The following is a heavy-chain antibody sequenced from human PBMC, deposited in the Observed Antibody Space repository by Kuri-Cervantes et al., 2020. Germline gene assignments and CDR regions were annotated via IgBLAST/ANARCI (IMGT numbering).Heavy chain of an antibody. Sequence: SVKVSCKAAGFAFTSSAVQWVRQARGQRLEWIGWIVVGSGNTNYTQKFQERVTITRDMSTSTAYMELSSLRSEDTAVYYCARDQGSIGYSQWFDPWGQGTLVTVSS. J-gene: IGHJ5*02. CDR3: ARDQGSIGYSQWFDP. CDR2: IVVGSGNT. D-gene: IGHD3-22*01. CDR1: GFAFTSSA. V-gene: IGHV1-58*01.